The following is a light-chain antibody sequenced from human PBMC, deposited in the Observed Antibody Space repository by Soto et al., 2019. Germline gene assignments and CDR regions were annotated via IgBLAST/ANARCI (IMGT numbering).Light chain of an antibody. CDR2: DAS. Sequence: EIVLTQSPATLSLSPGERATLSCRASQSVSSYLAWYQHKPGQGPRLLIYDASNRATGIPPRFSGSGSGTDFTLTISSLEPEAFAVYYCHRYNNWPLTFGGGTKVESK. V-gene: IGKV3-11*01. J-gene: IGKJ4*01. CDR3: HRYNNWPLT. CDR1: QSVSSY.